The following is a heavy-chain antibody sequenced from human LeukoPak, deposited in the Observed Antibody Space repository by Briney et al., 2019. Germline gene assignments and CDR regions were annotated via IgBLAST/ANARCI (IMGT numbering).Heavy chain of an antibody. CDR1: GFTVSSNY. V-gene: IGHV3-66*02. CDR2: IYSGGST. J-gene: IGHJ4*02. CDR3: ARAPGPYCSSTSCYSLDY. D-gene: IGHD2-2*02. Sequence: PGGSLRLSCAASGFTVSSNYMSWVRQAPGKGLEWVSVIYSGGSTYYADSVKGRFTISRDNSKNTLYLQMNSLSTEDTAVYYCARAPGPYCSSTSCYSLDYWGQGTLVTVSS.